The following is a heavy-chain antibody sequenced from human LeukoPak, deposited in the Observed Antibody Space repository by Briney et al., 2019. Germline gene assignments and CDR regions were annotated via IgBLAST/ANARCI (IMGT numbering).Heavy chain of an antibody. V-gene: IGHV3-53*01. CDR2: IYSGGST. CDR3: AKSELGEAPIDY. CDR1: GFTVGSNY. Sequence: GGSLRLSCAASGFTVGSNYMSWVRQAPGKGLEWVSVIYSGGSTYYADSVKGRFTISRDNSKNTLYLQMNSLRAEDTAVYYCAKSELGEAPIDYWGQGTLVTVSS. D-gene: IGHD3-16*01. J-gene: IGHJ4*02.